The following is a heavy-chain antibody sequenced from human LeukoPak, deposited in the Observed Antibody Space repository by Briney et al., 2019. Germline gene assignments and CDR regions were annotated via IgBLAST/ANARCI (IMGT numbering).Heavy chain of an antibody. V-gene: IGHV3-9*03. CDR2: ISWNSGSI. CDR1: GFTFDDYA. J-gene: IGHJ4*02. D-gene: IGHD2-2*02. Sequence: GGSLRLSCAASGFTFDDYAMHWVRQAPGKGLEWVSGISWNSGSIGYADSVKGRFTISRDNAKNSLYLQMNSLRAEDMALYYCAKADCSSTSCYTMDYWGQGTLVTVSS. CDR3: AKADCSSTSCYTMDY.